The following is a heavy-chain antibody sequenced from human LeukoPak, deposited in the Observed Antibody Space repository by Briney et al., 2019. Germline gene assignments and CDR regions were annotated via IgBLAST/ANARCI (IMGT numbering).Heavy chain of an antibody. CDR1: GGSFSGYY. CDR3: ARGLNYYDSSGPDWFDP. Sequence: SETLSLTCAVYGGSFSGYYWSWIRQPPGKGLEWIGEINHSGSTNYNPSLKSRVTISVDTSKNQFSLKLSSVTAADTAVYYCARGLNYYDSSGPDWFDPWGQGTLVTVSS. J-gene: IGHJ5*02. CDR2: INHSGST. D-gene: IGHD3-22*01. V-gene: IGHV4-34*01.